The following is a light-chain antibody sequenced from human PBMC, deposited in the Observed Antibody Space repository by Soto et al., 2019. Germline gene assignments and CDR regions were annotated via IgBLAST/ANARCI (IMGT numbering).Light chain of an antibody. J-gene: IGKJ2*01. CDR2: DAS. CDR1: QSVSSY. CDR3: QQRSNWPSYT. V-gene: IGKV3-11*01. Sequence: EIVLTQSPATLTLTPGERATLSCRASQSVSSYLAWYQQKPGQAPRLLIYDASNRATGIPARFSGSGSGTDFTLTISSLEPDDFAVYYCQQRSNWPSYTFGQGTKLEIK.